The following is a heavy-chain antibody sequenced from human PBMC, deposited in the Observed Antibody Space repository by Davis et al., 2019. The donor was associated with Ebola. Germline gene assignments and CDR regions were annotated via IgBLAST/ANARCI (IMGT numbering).Heavy chain of an antibody. CDR2: IRYDGSNK. Sequence: GGSLRLSCGASGFTFSSYGMHWVRQAPGKGLEWVAFIRYDGSNKYYGDSVKGRFTISRDNSKNTLYLQMNSLRGEDTAVYYCAKPAVYGMDVWGQGTTVTVSS. V-gene: IGHV3-30*02. J-gene: IGHJ6*02. CDR3: AKPAVYGMDV. CDR1: GFTFSSYG.